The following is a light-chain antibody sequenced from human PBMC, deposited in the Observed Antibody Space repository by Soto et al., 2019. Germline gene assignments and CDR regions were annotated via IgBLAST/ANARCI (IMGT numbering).Light chain of an antibody. CDR2: DNN. V-gene: IGLV1-51*01. CDR1: SSNIGNNY. Sequence: QSVLTQTPSLSAAPGQKVTISCSGSSSNIGNNYVSWYQQLPGTAPKLLIYDNNKRPSGIPDRFSGSKSGTSATLGITGLQTGDEADYYCGAWDSSLSAVLFGGGTKVTVL. J-gene: IGLJ2*01. CDR3: GAWDSSLSAVL.